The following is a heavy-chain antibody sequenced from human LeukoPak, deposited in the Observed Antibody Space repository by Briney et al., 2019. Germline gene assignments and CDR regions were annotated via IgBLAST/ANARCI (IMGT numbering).Heavy chain of an antibody. Sequence: SETLCLTCAVSGGSISSGSYYWSWIRQPAGKGLEWIGRIYTSGSTNYTPSLKSRVTLSVDTSTNQFSLKLSSVTAADPAVYYCAREGDGYNSPPLGYSGQGTQVTVSS. CDR2: IYTSGST. CDR3: AREGDGYNSPPLGY. CDR1: GGSISSGSYY. V-gene: IGHV4-61*02. D-gene: IGHD5-24*01. J-gene: IGHJ4*02.